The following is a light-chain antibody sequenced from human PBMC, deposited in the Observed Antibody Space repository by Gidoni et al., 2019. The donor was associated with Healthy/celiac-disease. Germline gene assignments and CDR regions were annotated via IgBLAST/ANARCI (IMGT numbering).Light chain of an antibody. Sequence: EIVWTQSPGTLSLSPGERATLSCRASQSVSSSYLAWYQQKPGQAPRLLNDGASSRATGIPDRFSGSGSGTDFTLTISRLEPEDFAVYYCQQYGSSPTFGPGTKVDIK. CDR3: QQYGSSPT. J-gene: IGKJ3*01. V-gene: IGKV3-20*01. CDR2: GAS. CDR1: QSVSSSY.